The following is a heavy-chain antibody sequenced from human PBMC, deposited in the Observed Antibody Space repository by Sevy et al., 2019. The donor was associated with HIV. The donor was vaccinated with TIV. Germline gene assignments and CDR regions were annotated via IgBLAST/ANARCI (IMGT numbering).Heavy chain of an antibody. CDR3: ARGPRDGYNYFDEYFQH. Sequence: ASVKVSCKASGGTFSSYAISWVRQAPGQGLEWMGGIIPIFGTANYAQKFQGRVTITGDKSTSTAYMELSSLRSEDTAVYYCARGPRDGYNYFDEYFQHWGQGTLVTVSS. CDR1: GGTFSSYA. J-gene: IGHJ1*01. V-gene: IGHV1-69*06. D-gene: IGHD5-12*01. CDR2: IIPIFGTA.